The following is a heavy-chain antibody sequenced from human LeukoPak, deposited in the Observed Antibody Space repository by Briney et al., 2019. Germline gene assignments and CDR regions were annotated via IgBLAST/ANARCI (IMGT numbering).Heavy chain of an antibody. CDR3: ARVPTVAGGSGSYYQYYLDY. CDR2: IYSGGST. J-gene: IGHJ4*02. CDR1: GFSVSSNY. Sequence: GGSLRLSCAASGFSVSSNYMSWVRQAPGKGLEWVSVIYSGGSTYYADSVKGRFTISRDNSKNTLYLQMNSLRAEDTAVYYCARVPTVAGGSGSYYQYYLDYWGQGTLVIVSS. V-gene: IGHV3-53*01. D-gene: IGHD3-10*01.